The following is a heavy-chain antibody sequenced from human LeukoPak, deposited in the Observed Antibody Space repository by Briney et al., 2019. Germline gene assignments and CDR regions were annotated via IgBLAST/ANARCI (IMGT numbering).Heavy chain of an antibody. J-gene: IGHJ3*01. CDR2: IWYDGSNK. D-gene: IGHD3-16*01. CDR1: GFTFSSYA. Sequence: PGGALRLSCAASGFTFSSYAMHWVRQAPGKGLEWVAVIWYDGSNKYYADSVKGRFTISRDNSKNTLYLQMNSLRAEDTAVYYCARDRGSNGGFDFWGQGTMVTVSS. V-gene: IGHV3-33*01. CDR3: ARDRGSNGGFDF.